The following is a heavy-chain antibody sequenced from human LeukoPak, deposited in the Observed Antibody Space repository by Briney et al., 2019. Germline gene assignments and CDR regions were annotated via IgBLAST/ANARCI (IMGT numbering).Heavy chain of an antibody. V-gene: IGHV3-23*01. D-gene: IGHD6-19*01. Sequence: PGGSLRLSCAASGFAFSSYAMSWVCQAPGKGLELVSAVSVSAGSTYYADSVMGRFTIFRVNSKNTLYLQMNSLRAQDTAVYYCAKLQQWLFSRLGFDYWGQGTLVTVSS. CDR3: AKLQQWLFSRLGFDY. CDR2: VSVSAGST. J-gene: IGHJ4*02. CDR1: GFAFSSYA.